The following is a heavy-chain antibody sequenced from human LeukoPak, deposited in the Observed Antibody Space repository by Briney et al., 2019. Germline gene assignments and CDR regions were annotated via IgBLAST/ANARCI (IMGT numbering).Heavy chain of an antibody. CDR2: ISGSGGST. J-gene: IGHJ4*02. D-gene: IGHD7-27*01. CDR3: AKDPTNWGRDGAFDY. CDR1: GFTFSSYA. V-gene: IGHV3-23*01. Sequence: GGSLRLSCAASGFTFSSYAMRWVRQAPGKGLEWVSAISGSGGSTYYADSVKGRFTISRDNSKNTLYLQMNSLRAEDTAVYYCAKDPTNWGRDGAFDYWGQGTLVTVSS.